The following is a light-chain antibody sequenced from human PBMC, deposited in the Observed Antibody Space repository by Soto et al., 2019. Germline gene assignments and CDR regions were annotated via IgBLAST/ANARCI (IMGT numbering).Light chain of an antibody. CDR2: LEDTGIY. CDR3: ETWDRNTVV. J-gene: IGLJ2*01. CDR1: SGHSSYT. V-gene: IGLV4-60*02. Sequence: QLVLTQSSSASASLGSSVKLTCTLSSGHSSYTIAWHQQQPGKAPRYLMKLEDTGIYNKGSGVPDRFSGSSSGADRYLTISNLQFEDEADYYCETWDRNTVVFGGGTKLTVL.